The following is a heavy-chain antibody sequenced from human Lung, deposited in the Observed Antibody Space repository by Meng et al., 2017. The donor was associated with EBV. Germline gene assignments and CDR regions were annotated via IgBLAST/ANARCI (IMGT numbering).Heavy chain of an antibody. Sequence: QIRLYQLRAGLVTPPQTLALSCAGEGRSFSGDYLSWIRQPPGKGRGWSGEINHSASTNYTPSLTSRVTISVDTSKNQFSLKLSSLTAADTAVYYCARGGTSSAPFDYWGQETLVTVSS. D-gene: IGHD2-2*01. J-gene: IGHJ4*02. CDR2: INHSAST. CDR1: GRSFSGDY. V-gene: IGHV4-34*01. CDR3: ARGGTSSAPFDY.